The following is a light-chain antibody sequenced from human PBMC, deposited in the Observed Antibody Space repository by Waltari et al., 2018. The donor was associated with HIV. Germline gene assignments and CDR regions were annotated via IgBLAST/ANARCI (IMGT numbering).Light chain of an antibody. J-gene: IGKJ2*01. V-gene: IGKV3-15*01. CDR2: AAS. Sequence: IVMTQSPVTLSVSPGKTATLSCRASQSVANNLAWYQQKSGQTPRLLIYAASTRATGISPRFSGSGSGTNFALTISSLQSEDVAFYYCQQYNNWPWFTFGQGTKVEIK. CDR1: QSVANN. CDR3: QQYNNWPWFT.